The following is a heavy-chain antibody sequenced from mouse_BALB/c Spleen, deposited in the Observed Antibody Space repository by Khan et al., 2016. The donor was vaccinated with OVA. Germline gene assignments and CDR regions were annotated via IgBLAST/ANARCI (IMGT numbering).Heavy chain of an antibody. D-gene: IGHD3-3*01. CDR1: GYSITNGYG. CDR3: ARTARIKY. Sequence: EVQLQESGPGLVKPSQSLSLTCTVTGYSITNGYGWNWIRQFPGNKLEWMGYISYSGSTNYNPSLKSQISLTRDTSKNQFFLQLNSVTTEDSATYYRARTARIKYWGQGTTLTVSS. J-gene: IGHJ2*01. V-gene: IGHV3-2*02. CDR2: ISYSGST.